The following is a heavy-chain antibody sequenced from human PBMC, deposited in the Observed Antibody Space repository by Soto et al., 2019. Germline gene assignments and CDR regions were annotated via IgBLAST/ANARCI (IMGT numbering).Heavy chain of an antibody. Sequence: QVQLQVSGPGLVKPSETLSLTCSVSGVSISGSYWSWIRQPPGKGLEWIGYIYDSGTNYNPSHKSRIIISIDTSTNQISLKLSSVTAADTAVYYCARHKRECSGDTCYSWFDPWGQGTLVTVSS. CDR2: IYDSGT. D-gene: IGHD2-15*01. V-gene: IGHV4-59*08. CDR1: GVSISGSY. J-gene: IGHJ5*02. CDR3: ARHKRECSGDTCYSWFDP.